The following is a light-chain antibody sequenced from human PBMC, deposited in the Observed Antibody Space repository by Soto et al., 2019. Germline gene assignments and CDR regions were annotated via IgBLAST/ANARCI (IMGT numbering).Light chain of an antibody. CDR3: TQYNNWWT. V-gene: IGKV3-15*01. CDR1: QSVSSN. Sequence: EIGMTQSPSNVSVPPWETATISCRASQSVSSNLAWYQQKPGPAPRILIYGESTRATGTQARFSGSGSGTEFTLTLSSLQFDDSAVYYCTQYNNWWTGGHGTKLDI. CDR2: GES. J-gene: IGKJ1*01.